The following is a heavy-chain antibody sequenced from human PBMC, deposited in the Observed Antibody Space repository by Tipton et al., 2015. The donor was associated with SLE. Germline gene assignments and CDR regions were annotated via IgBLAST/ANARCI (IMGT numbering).Heavy chain of an antibody. Sequence: TLSLTCTVSGGSMSTYYWSWIRLPPGKGLGWIGYIYYSGGTSYNPSLNSRATISVDTSRNQFSLKLTSVTAADSAVYYCARYSLTNWPPDQWGRGTLLTVSS. CDR3: ARYSLTNWPPDQ. V-gene: IGHV4-59*01. CDR1: GGSMSTYY. J-gene: IGHJ2*01. D-gene: IGHD1-1*01. CDR2: IYYSGGT.